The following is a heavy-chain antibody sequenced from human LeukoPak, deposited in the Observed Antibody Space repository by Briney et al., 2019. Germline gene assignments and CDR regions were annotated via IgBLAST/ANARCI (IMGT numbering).Heavy chain of an antibody. Sequence: GGSPRLSCAASGFTFSDYYMSWIRQAPGKGLEWVSYISSSGSTIYYADSVKGRFTISRDNAKNSLYLQMNSLRAEDTAVYYCARDPALLPHCSGGSCYDYYYYMDVWGKGTTVTVSS. J-gene: IGHJ6*03. CDR3: ARDPALLPHCSGGSCYDYYYYMDV. CDR2: ISSSGSTI. CDR1: GFTFSDYY. V-gene: IGHV3-11*04. D-gene: IGHD2-15*01.